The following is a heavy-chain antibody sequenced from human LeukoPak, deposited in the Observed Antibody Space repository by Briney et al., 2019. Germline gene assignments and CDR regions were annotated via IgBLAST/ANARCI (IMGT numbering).Heavy chain of an antibody. CDR2: INSDGSST. Sequence: GGSLRLSCAASGFTFSDQWMHWVRQAPGKGLLWVSRINSDGSSTSYADSVKGRFTISRDNAKNALYLQMNSLRAEDTAVYYCARRIAAAAAPYYFDYWGQGTLVTVSS. V-gene: IGHV3-74*01. J-gene: IGHJ4*02. CDR3: ARRIAAAAAPYYFDY. D-gene: IGHD6-13*01. CDR1: GFTFSDQW.